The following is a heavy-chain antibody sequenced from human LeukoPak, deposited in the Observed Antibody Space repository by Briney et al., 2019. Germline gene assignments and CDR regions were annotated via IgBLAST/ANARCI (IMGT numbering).Heavy chain of an antibody. D-gene: IGHD2-8*02. CDR3: AGHHPRNTVDF. J-gene: IGHJ4*02. Sequence: NPSETLSLTCTVPGGSISSYYWSWIRQPPGKGLEWIAYISDIGSINYNPSLKSRVTISLDTSKNQSSLKLSSVTAADTAVYYCAGHHPRNTVDFWGQGTLVTVSS. CDR1: GGSISSYY. CDR2: ISDIGSI. V-gene: IGHV4-59*08.